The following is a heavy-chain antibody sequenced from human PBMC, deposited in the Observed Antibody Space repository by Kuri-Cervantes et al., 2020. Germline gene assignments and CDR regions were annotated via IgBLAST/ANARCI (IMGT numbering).Heavy chain of an antibody. CDR2: ISSSSSYI. Sequence: GGSLRLSCAASGFTFSSYSMNWVRQAPGKGLEWVSSISSSSSYIYYADSVKGRFTICRDNAKNSLYLQMNSLRAVDTAVYYCARPGPLRYFDWGQGTLVTVSS. V-gene: IGHV3-21*01. D-gene: IGHD3-9*01. CDR3: ARPGPLRYFD. CDR1: GFTFSSYS. J-gene: IGHJ4*02.